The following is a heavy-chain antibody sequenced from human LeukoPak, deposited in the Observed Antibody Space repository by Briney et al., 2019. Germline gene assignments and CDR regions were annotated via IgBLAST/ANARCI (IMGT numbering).Heavy chain of an antibody. Sequence: GASVKVSCKASGYTFTSYAMNWVRQAPGQGLGWMGWINTNTGNPTYAQGFTGRFVFSLDTSVSTAYLEISSLKAEDTAVYYCGRNGIAAAGDVNYWGQGTLVTVSS. D-gene: IGHD6-13*01. J-gene: IGHJ4*02. CDR3: GRNGIAAAGDVNY. CDR1: GYTFTSYA. CDR2: INTNTGNP. V-gene: IGHV7-4-1*02.